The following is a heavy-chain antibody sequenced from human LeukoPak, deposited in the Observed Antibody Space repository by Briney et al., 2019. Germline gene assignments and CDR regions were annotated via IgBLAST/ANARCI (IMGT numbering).Heavy chain of an antibody. J-gene: IGHJ6*02. V-gene: IGHV1-69*13. CDR1: GGTFSSYA. CDR2: IIPIFGTA. D-gene: IGHD6-6*01. CDR3: ARGLKYSSSSPYYYYGMDV. Sequence: GASVKVSCKASGGTFSSYAIRWVRQAPGQGLEWMGGIIPIFGTANYAQKFQGRVTITADESTSTAYMELSSLRSEDTAVYYCARGLKYSSSSPYYYYGMDVWGQGTTVTVSS.